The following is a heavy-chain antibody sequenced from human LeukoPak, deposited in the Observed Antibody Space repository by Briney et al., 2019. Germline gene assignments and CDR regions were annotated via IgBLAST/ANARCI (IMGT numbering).Heavy chain of an antibody. V-gene: IGHV3-30*18. CDR2: ISYDGSNK. J-gene: IGHJ6*02. Sequence: GGSLRLSCAASGFTFSSYGMHWVRQAPGKGLEWVAVISYDGSNKYYADSVKGRFTISRDNSKNTLYLQMNSLRAEDTAVYYCAKDDALCSSTSCPSLGYYYYGMDVWGQGTTVTVSS. D-gene: IGHD2-2*01. CDR3: AKDDALCSSTSCPSLGYYYYGMDV. CDR1: GFTFSSYG.